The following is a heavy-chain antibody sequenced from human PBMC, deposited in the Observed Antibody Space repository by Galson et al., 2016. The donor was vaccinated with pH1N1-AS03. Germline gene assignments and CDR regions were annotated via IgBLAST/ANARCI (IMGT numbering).Heavy chain of an antibody. V-gene: IGHV2-5*01. J-gene: IGHJ5*02. Sequence: PALVKPTQTLTLPCTFSGFSLSTRGVGVGWIRQAPGKALEWLALIYWNDDIRYSPSLRNRLTITKDTSQSQVVLTMTNMDPVDTATYFCARAYYGDFADWFDPWGQGTLVTVSS. CDR1: GFSLSTRGVG. CDR2: IYWNDDI. CDR3: ARAYYGDFADWFDP. D-gene: IGHD4-17*01.